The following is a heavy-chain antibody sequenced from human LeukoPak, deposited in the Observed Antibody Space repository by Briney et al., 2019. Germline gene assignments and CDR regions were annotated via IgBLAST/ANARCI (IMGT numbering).Heavy chain of an antibody. CDR1: GFTFSSYA. Sequence: GGSLRLSCAASGFTFSSYAMSWVRQAPGKGLEWVSAIGGSGGSTYYADSVKGRFTISRDNSKNTLYLQMNSLRAEDTAVYYCAKIGSGYLMYYFDYWGQGTLVTVSS. J-gene: IGHJ4*02. V-gene: IGHV3-23*01. D-gene: IGHD3-3*01. CDR2: IGGSGGST. CDR3: AKIGSGYLMYYFDY.